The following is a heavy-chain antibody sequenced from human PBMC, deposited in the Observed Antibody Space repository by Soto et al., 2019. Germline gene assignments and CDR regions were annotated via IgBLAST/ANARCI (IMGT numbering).Heavy chain of an antibody. D-gene: IGHD5-12*01. CDR2: ISGSGGSK. V-gene: IGHV3-23*01. CDR1: GFTFSSYA. J-gene: IGHJ5*02. Sequence: GGSLRLSCAASGFTFSSYAMSWVRQAPGKGLEWVSAISGSGGSKYYADSVKGRFTISRDNSKNTLYLQMNSLRAEDTAVYYCAKESGPETIVATILRYNWFDPWGQGTLVTVSS. CDR3: AKESGPETIVATILRYNWFDP.